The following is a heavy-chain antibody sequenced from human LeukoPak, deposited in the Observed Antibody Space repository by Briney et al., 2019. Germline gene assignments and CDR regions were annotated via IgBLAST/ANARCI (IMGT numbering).Heavy chain of an antibody. D-gene: IGHD4-17*01. CDR3: ARVPSKEAPFATTVTSFDY. Sequence: PGGSLRLSCAASGFTFSSYAMSWVRQAPGKGLEWVSAINNNGSATYYVDSVKGRFTISRDNAKNSLYLQMNSLRAEDTAVYYCARVPSKEAPFATTVTSFDYWGQGTLVTVSS. CDR2: INNNGSAT. V-gene: IGHV3-23*05. J-gene: IGHJ4*02. CDR1: GFTFSSYA.